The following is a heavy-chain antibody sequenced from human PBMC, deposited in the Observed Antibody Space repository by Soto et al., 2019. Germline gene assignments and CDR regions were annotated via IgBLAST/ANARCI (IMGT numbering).Heavy chain of an antibody. Sequence: SGTMWLTCAASGDSVTSVNYYWTWISQRKGEGLELIGYISNSEISKYNPSLKSRVAMSQDTSKNQFSLNLHSVTAADTAVYFCPRGESNSYYAYHFETWGQRALVTVSS. CDR3: PRGESNSYYAYHFET. CDR1: GDSVTSVNYY. CDR2: ISNSEIS. J-gene: IGHJ4*02. D-gene: IGHD3-3*01. V-gene: IGHV4-61*01.